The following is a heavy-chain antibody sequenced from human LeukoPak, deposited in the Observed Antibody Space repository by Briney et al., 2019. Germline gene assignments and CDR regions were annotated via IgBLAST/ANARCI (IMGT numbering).Heavy chain of an antibody. CDR1: GYTFIGYY. D-gene: IGHD3-16*01. CDR3: ARWGDTLNN. J-gene: IGHJ4*02. CDR2: INPNSGGT. Sequence: ASVTVSCKAFGYTFIGYYMHWVRQASGQGLEWMGRINPNSGGTNYAQKFQGRVTMTRDTATSTAYMELSSLRSDDTAVYYCARWGDTLNNWGQGTLVTVSS. V-gene: IGHV1-2*06.